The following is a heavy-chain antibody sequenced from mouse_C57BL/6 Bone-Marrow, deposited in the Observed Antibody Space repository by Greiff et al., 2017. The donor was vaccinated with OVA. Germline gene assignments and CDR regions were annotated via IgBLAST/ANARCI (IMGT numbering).Heavy chain of an antibody. CDR3: ARGGITTVVHFDY. D-gene: IGHD1-1*01. V-gene: IGHV1-82*01. CDR2: IYPGDGDT. J-gene: IGHJ2*01. CDR1: GYAFSSSW. Sequence: QVQLKESGPELVKPGASVKISCKASGYAFSSSWMNWVKQRPGKGLEWIGRIYPGDGDTNYNGKFKGKATLTADKSSSTAYMQLSSLTSEDSAVYFCARGGITTVVHFDYRGQGTTLTVSS.